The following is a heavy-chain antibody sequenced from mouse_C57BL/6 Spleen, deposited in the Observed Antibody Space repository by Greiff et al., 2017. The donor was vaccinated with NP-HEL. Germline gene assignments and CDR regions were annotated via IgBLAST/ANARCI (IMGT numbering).Heavy chain of an antibody. V-gene: IGHV1-72*01. J-gene: IGHJ4*01. CDR2: IDPNSGGT. D-gene: IGHD2-4*01. Sequence: QVQLQQPGSELVKPGASVKLSCKASGYTFTSYWMHWVKQRPGRGLEWIGSIDPNSGGTKYNEKFKSKATLTVDKPSSTAYMQLSSLTSEDSAVYYCARYDYAGYYYAMDYWGQGTSVTVSS. CDR3: ARYDYAGYYYAMDY. CDR1: GYTFTSYW.